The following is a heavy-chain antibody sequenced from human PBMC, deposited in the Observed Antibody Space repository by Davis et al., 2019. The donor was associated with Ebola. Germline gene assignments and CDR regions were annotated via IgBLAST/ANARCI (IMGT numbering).Heavy chain of an antibody. CDR3: ARDRPAAIRSVNWFDP. CDR1: GYTFTGYY. V-gene: IGHV1-2*02. Sequence: ASVKVSCKASGYTFTGYYMHWVRQAPGQGLEWMGWINPNSGGTNDAQKFQGRVTMTRDTSISTAYMELSRLRSDDTAVYYCARDRPAAIRSVNWFDPWGQGTLVTVSS. CDR2: INPNSGGT. J-gene: IGHJ5*02. D-gene: IGHD2-2*02.